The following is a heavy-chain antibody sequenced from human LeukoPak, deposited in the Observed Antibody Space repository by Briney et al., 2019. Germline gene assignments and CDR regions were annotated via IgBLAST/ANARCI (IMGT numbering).Heavy chain of an antibody. CDR2: ISPNDGNT. Sequence: ASAKVSCKASGYTFSSYTMSWVRQAPGQGLEWMGIISPNDGNTQYAPKFQGRVTMTRDMSTSTVYMELSSLRSEDTAVYYCARDRNLWPFDYWGQGTLVTVPS. J-gene: IGHJ4*02. CDR1: GYTFSSYT. V-gene: IGHV1-46*01. CDR3: ARDRNLWPFDY. D-gene: IGHD4-11*01.